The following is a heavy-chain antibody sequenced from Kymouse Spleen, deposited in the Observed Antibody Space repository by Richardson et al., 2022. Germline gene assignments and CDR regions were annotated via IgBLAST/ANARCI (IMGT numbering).Heavy chain of an antibody. D-gene: IGHD4-11,IGHD4-11*01. CDR2: INHSGST. V-gene: IGHV4-34*01. J-gene: IGHJ6*02. CDR1: GGSFSGYY. CDR3: ARYSNHYYGMDV. Sequence: QVQLQQWGAGLLKPSETLSLTCAVYGGSFSGYYWSWIRQPPGKGLEWIGEINHSGSTNYNPSLKSRVTISVDTSKNQFSLKLSSVTAADTAVYYCARYSNHYYGMDVWGQGTTVTVSS.